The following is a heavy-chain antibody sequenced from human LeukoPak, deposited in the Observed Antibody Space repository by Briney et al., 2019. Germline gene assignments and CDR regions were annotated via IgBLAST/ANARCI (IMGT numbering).Heavy chain of an antibody. CDR2: INGGNGDT. CDR1: GYTFSNHE. CDR3: ARGGRGYGDYGGYYYYMDV. Sequence: ASVKVSCKASGYTFSNHEIHWVRQAPGQSLEWMGGINGGNGDTKYSQELQDRVTISRDTSANTAYMELSSLRSEDMAVYYCARGGRGYGDYGGYYYYMDVWGKGTTVTVSS. V-gene: IGHV1-3*03. D-gene: IGHD4-17*01. J-gene: IGHJ6*03.